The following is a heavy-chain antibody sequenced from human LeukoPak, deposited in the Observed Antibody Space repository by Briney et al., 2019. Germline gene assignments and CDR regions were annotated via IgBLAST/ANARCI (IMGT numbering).Heavy chain of an antibody. CDR2: INPSGGGT. V-gene: IGHV1-46*01. J-gene: IGHJ6*02. Sequence: ASVKVSCKASGFTFTSHYMHWVRQAPGQGLEWMGIINPSGGGTGYAPKFQGRVTITADESTSTAYMELSSLRSEDTAVYYCAREPVLAVAGLYYYYGMDVWGQGTTVTVSS. D-gene: IGHD6-19*01. CDR3: AREPVLAVAGLYYYYGMDV. CDR1: GFTFTSHY.